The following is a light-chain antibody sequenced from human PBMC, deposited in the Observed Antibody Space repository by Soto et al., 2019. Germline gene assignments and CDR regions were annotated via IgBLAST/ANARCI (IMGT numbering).Light chain of an antibody. V-gene: IGLV2-8*01. CDR3: TSYAHSNILL. CDR1: SSDIGTYNY. CDR2: EVT. Sequence: QSVLTQPPSASGSPGQSVTISCSGTSSDIGTYNYVSWYQQHPGKAPKVIIYEVTKRPSGVPDRFSGSKSGNPASLTVSGLQAEDEADYYCTSYAHSNILLIGGGTKLTVL. J-gene: IGLJ2*01.